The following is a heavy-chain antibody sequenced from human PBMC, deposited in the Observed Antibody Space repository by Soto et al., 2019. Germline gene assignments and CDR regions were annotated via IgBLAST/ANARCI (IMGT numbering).Heavy chain of an antibody. D-gene: IGHD6-13*01. V-gene: IGHV3-23*01. J-gene: IGHJ5*02. CDR2: ISGSGGTT. Sequence: PGGSLRLSCAASGFTFSSYVMSWVRQAPRKGLEWVSAISGSGGTTYYADSVKGRFTISRDNSKNTLYLQMNSLRADYTALYYCAKDGSSWSFNWFHPWGQGTLVTVSS. CDR1: GFTFSSYV. CDR3: AKDGSSWSFNWFHP.